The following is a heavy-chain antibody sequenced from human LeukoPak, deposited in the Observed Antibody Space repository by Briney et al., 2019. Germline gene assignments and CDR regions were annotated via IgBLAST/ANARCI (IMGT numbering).Heavy chain of an antibody. V-gene: IGHV3-23*01. Sequence: GGSLRLSCAASGFTFSSYAMNWVRQVPGKGLEWVSSISGSGGNTYYADSVKSRFTISRDNSKNTLYLQMNSLRAEDTAVYYCAGRYDSSGYPLHWGQGTLVTVSS. CDR2: ISGSGGNT. J-gene: IGHJ4*02. CDR1: GFTFSSYA. CDR3: AGRYDSSGYPLH. D-gene: IGHD3-22*01.